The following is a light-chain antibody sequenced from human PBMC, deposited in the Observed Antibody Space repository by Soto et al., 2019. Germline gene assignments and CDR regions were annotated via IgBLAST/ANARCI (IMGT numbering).Light chain of an antibody. V-gene: IGKV3D-7*01. J-gene: IGKJ1*01. CDR2: GAS. CDR3: QQDYNLPWT. Sequence: PEERVTLSCRASQSVSSSYLTWYQQKPGQAPRLLIYGASTRATSIPARFSGSGSGTDFTLTISSLQPEDFAVYYCQQDYNLPWTFGQGTKVEIK. CDR1: QSVSSSY.